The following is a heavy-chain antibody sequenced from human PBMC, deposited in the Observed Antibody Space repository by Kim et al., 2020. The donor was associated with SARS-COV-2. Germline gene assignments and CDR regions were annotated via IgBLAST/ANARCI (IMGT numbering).Heavy chain of an antibody. CDR2: SGGTT. D-gene: IGHD1-26*01. Sequence: SGGTTYNADSVKGRFSISRDNSKNTLYLKMNSLRAEDTAVYYCTSDSSGTWGQGTLVTVSS. J-gene: IGHJ5*02. V-gene: IGHV3-53*01. CDR3: TSDSSGT.